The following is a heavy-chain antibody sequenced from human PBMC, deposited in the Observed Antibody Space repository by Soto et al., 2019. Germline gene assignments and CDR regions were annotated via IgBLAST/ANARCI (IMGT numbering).Heavy chain of an antibody. CDR1: GGSISSGGNY. D-gene: IGHD2-15*01. J-gene: IGHJ4*02. Sequence: QVQLQESGPGLMKPSQTLSLTCTVSGGSISSGGNYWSWLRQHPGKGLEWIGYIYYSGNTYCNPSLKSRVTTAVDTSNNQFSVKLSTVSAVNTAVYYCARTPRYWGRGTLVTVSS. CDR2: IYYSGNT. CDR3: ARTPRY. V-gene: IGHV4-31*03.